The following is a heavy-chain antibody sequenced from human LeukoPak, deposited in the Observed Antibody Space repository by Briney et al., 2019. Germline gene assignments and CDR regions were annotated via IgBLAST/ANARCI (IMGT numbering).Heavy chain of an antibody. V-gene: IGHV4-59*08. CDR1: GFTFSRYG. J-gene: IGHJ4*02. CDR3: ARGGPFDY. Sequence: GSLRLSCAASGFTFSRYGTTWVRQAPGKGLEWIGYIYYSGSTYYNPSLKSRVTISVDTSKNQFSLKLSSVTAADTAVYYCARGGPFDYWGQGTLVTVSS. D-gene: IGHD3-16*01. CDR2: IYYSGST.